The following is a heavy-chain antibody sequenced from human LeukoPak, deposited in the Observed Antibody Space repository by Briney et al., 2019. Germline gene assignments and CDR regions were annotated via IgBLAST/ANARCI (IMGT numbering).Heavy chain of an antibody. V-gene: IGHV4-34*01. J-gene: IGHJ4*02. CDR1: GGSFSGYY. D-gene: IGHD3-3*01. CDR2: INHSGST. Sequence: SETLSLTCAVYGGSFSGYYWSWIRQPPGKGLEWIGEINHSGSTNYNPSLKSRVTISVDTSKNQFSLKLSSVTAADTAVYYCARLNYDFWSGSPPMYYFDYWGQGTLVTVSS. CDR3: ARLNYDFWSGSPPMYYFDY.